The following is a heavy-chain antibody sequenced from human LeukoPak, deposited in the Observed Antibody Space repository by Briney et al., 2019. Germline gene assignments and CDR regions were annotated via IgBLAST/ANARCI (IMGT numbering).Heavy chain of an antibody. V-gene: IGHV4-34*01. CDR3: ARGRGGYYDSSGYYGRYYYYYYMDV. Sequence: SETLSLTCAVYGGSFSGYYWSWIRQPPGKGLEWIGEINHSGSTNYNPSLKSRVTISVDTSKHPFSLKLSSVTAADTAVYYCARGRGGYYDSSGYYGRYYYYYYMDVWGKGTTVTVSS. CDR2: INHSGST. CDR1: GGSFSGYY. J-gene: IGHJ6*03. D-gene: IGHD3-22*01.